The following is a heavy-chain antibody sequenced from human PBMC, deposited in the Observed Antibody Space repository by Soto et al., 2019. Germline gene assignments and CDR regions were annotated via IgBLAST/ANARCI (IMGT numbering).Heavy chain of an antibody. J-gene: IGHJ4*02. CDR3: ARTENYDILTGLFDY. Sequence: ASVKVSCKASGYTFTSYGIIWVRQAPGQGLEWMGWISAYNGNTNYAQKLQGRVTMTTDTSTSTAYMELRSLRSDDTAVYYCARTENYDILTGLFDYWGQGTLVTVSS. CDR1: GYTFTSYG. CDR2: ISAYNGNT. D-gene: IGHD3-9*01. V-gene: IGHV1-18*01.